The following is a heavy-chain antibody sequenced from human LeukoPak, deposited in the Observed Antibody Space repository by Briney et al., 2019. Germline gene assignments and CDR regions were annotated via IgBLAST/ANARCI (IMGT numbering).Heavy chain of an antibody. D-gene: IGHD3-22*01. CDR2: IYTSGST. J-gene: IGHJ4*02. CDR1: GGSISSGSYY. Sequence: PSQTLSLTCTVSGGSISSGSYYWSWIRQPAGKGLEWIGRIYTSGSTNYNPSLKSRVTISVDTSKNQFSLKLSSVTAADTAVYYCARVGSGYYPVEDWGQGTLATVSS. CDR3: ARVGSGYYPVED. V-gene: IGHV4-61*02.